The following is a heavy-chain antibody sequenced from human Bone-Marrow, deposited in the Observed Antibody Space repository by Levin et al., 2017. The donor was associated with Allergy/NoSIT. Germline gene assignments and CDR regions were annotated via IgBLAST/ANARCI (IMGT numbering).Heavy chain of an antibody. D-gene: IGHD6-19*01. CDR1: GFTFRNFG. J-gene: IGHJ4*02. CDR3: ARKYSSAWCFDY. Sequence: GGSLRLSCAASGFTFRNFGMTWVRQAPGKGLEWVANIYQEGTEKNYVDSVKGRFTISRDNANNALHLQMSSLRVEDTAVYFCARKYSSAWCFDYWGQGTLVTVSS. V-gene: IGHV3-7*01. CDR2: IYQEGTEK.